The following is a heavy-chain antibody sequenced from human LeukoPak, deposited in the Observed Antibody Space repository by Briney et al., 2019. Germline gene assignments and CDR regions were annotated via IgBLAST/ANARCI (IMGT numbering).Heavy chain of an antibody. J-gene: IGHJ4*02. CDR1: GGSISSYY. CDR3: ARGGDYGEIDY. Sequence: SETLSLTCTVSGGSISSYYWSWIRQPPGKGLEWIGYIYYSGSTNCNPSLKSRVTISVDTSKDQFSLKLSSVTAADTAVYYCARGGDYGEIDYWGQGTLVTVSS. D-gene: IGHD4-17*01. V-gene: IGHV4-59*01. CDR2: IYYSGST.